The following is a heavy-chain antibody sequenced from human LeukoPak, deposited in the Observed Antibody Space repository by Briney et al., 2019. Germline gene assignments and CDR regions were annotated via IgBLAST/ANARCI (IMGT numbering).Heavy chain of an antibody. CDR2: ISADGSTT. J-gene: IGHJ4*02. CDR1: GSVFTFNNYW. CDR3: ATLISGWSLY. V-gene: IGHV3-74*01. Sequence: GGSLRLSCAASGSVFTFNNYWMHWVRQAPGKGLVWVSRISADGSTTSYADSVRGRFTISRDNAKNTLYLQMNSLRAEDTAVYYCATLISGWSLYWGQGTLVTVSS. D-gene: IGHD6-19*01.